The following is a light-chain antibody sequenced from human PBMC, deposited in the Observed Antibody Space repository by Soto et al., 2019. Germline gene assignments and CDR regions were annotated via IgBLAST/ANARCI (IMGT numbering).Light chain of an antibody. J-gene: IGKJ5*01. CDR2: DVS. V-gene: IGKV1-13*02. CDR3: QQFNSYPIT. Sequence: AIQLTQSPSSLSASVGDRVTITCRASQGIRGALAWYQQRPGKPPKMLIYDVSKLERGVPSRFSGSDSGTHFTLTISSLQAEDFATHYCQQFNSYPITFGQGTRLEIK. CDR1: QGIRGA.